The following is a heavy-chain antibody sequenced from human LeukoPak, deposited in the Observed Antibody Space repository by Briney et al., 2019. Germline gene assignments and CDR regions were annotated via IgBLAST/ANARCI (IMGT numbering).Heavy chain of an antibody. J-gene: IGHJ4*02. D-gene: IGHD2-15*01. V-gene: IGHV3-74*01. CDR2: INSDGSST. CDR1: GFTFNSYW. Sequence: PGGSLRLSCAASGFTFNSYWMHWVRQAPGKGLVWVSRINSDGSSTSHADSVKGRFTISRDKAKNPMYLQMNSMRAEDTAVYYCARSVAVVTATFGYWGQGTLVTVSA. CDR3: ARSVAVVTATFGY.